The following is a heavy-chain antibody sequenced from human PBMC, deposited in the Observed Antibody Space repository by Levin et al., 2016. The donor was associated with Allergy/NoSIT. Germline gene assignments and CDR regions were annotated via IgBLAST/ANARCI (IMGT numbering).Heavy chain of an antibody. CDR3: AKAVPHAGQSGGYDTKRDGPFDY. J-gene: IGHJ4*02. Sequence: WIRQPPGKGLEWVAVISYDGSNKYYADSVKGRFTISRDNSKNTLYLQMNSLRAEDTAVYYCAKAVPHAGQSGGYDTKRDGPFDYWGQGTLVTVSS. D-gene: IGHD5-12*01. CDR2: ISYDGSNK. V-gene: IGHV3-30*18.